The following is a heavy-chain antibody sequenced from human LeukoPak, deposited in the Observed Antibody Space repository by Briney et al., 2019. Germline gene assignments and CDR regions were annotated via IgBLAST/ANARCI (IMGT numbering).Heavy chain of an antibody. CDR3: AAIPVFGVVPHQEPV. D-gene: IGHD3-3*01. CDR1: GATFSDYA. Sequence: SVKVSCKASGATFSDYALNWVRQAPGQGLEWMGVLIPVLGTANSTQKFHDRLTITADISTNTAYMELSSLRSEDTAVYFCAAIPVFGVVPHQEPVWGKGTTVTVSS. CDR2: LIPVLGTA. V-gene: IGHV1-69*10. J-gene: IGHJ6*04.